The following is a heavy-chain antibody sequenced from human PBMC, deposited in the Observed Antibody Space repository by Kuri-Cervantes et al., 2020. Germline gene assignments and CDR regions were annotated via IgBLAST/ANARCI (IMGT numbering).Heavy chain of an antibody. D-gene: IGHD2-15*01. V-gene: IGHV1-8*01. CDR2: MNPNSGNT. J-gene: IGHJ3*02. Sequence: ASVKVSCKASGYTFTSYDINWVRQATGQGLEWMGWMNPNSGNTGYAQKFQGRVTMTRNTSISTAYMELSSLRSEDTAVYYCARVSYGHCSGGSCYRDAFDIWCQGTMVTVSS. CDR3: ARVSYGHCSGGSCYRDAFDI. CDR1: GYTFTSYD.